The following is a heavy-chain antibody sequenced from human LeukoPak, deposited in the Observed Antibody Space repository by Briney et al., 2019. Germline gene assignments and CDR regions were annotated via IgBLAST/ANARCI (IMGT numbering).Heavy chain of an antibody. J-gene: IGHJ4*02. CDR2: IRSDGSNK. D-gene: IGHD3-3*01. Sequence: GGSLRLSCAGSGFSFSSYGMHWVRQAPGKGLEWMAFIRSDGSNKYYADSVKGRFTISRDNSKNTLYLQMNSLRAEDTAVYYCATDKGFFTFDYWGQGTLVTVSS. V-gene: IGHV3-30*02. CDR1: GFSFSSYG. CDR3: ATDKGFFTFDY.